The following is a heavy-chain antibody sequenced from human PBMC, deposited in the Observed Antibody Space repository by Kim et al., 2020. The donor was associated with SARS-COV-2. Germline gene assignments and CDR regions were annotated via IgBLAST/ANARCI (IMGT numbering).Heavy chain of an antibody. CDR1: GFTFSSYG. CDR3: AKDRSSYCSGGSCYRHYYYYGMDV. Sequence: GGSLRLSCAASGFTFSSYGMHWVRQAPGKGLEWVAVISYDGSNKYYADSVKGRFTISRDNSKNTLYLQMNSLRAEDTAVYYCAKDRSSYCSGGSCYRHYYYYGMDVWGQGTTVTVSS. V-gene: IGHV3-30*18. CDR2: ISYDGSNK. D-gene: IGHD2-15*01. J-gene: IGHJ6*02.